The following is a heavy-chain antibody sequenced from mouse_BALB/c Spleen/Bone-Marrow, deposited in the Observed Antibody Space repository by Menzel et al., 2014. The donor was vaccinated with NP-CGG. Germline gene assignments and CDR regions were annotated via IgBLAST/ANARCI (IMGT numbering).Heavy chain of an antibody. CDR2: IYPGDGDT. Sequence: QVQLKESGAELARPGASVKLSCKASGYTFTSYWMQWVKQRPGQGLEWIGAIYPGDGDTRYTQKFKGKATLTADKSSSTAYMQLSSLASEDSAVYYCAREGYYYGSSTHYAMDYWGQGTSVTVSS. CDR3: AREGYYYGSSTHYAMDY. CDR1: GYTFTSYW. J-gene: IGHJ4*01. V-gene: IGHV1-87*01. D-gene: IGHD1-1*01.